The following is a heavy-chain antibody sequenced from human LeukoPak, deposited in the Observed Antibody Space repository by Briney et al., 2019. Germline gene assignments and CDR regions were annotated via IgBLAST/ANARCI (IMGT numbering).Heavy chain of an antibody. J-gene: IGHJ4*02. CDR2: IYTSGST. CDR3: ARGVYYSDY. D-gene: IGHD5/OR15-5a*01. CDR1: GGSISSGSYY. V-gene: IGHV4-61*02. Sequence: SETLSLTCTVSGGSISSGSYYWSWIRQPAGKGLEWIGRIYTSGSTNYNPSLKSRVTISVDTSKNQFSLKLSSVTAADTAVYYCARGVYYSDYWGQGTLVTVSS.